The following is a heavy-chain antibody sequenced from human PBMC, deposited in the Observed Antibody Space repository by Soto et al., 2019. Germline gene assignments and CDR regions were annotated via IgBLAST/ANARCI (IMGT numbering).Heavy chain of an antibody. V-gene: IGHV3-7*01. J-gene: IGHJ4*01. Sequence: PGGSLGLTCAASGINFRFYRMSGVRPAPGKGQEWFGTIKLDSSENKYVDSVKGRFTMSIDNAKNSLYLQMDSLRAEDTAVYYCARDSGYGSGASVNHYLDFSGRGSLVTVYS. CDR3: ARDSGYGSGASVNHYLDF. D-gene: IGHD3-10*01. CDR2: IKLDSSEN. CDR1: GINFRFYR.